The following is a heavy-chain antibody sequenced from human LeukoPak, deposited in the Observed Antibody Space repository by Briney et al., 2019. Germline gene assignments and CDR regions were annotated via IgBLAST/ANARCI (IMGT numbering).Heavy chain of an antibody. CDR1: GSTVSSNY. CDR3: ARDRLYISSSEDY. V-gene: IGHV3-53*01. J-gene: IGHJ4*02. CDR2: IYSGGST. D-gene: IGHD6-6*01. Sequence: GGSLRLSCAASGSTVSSNYMSWVSQAPGKGLEWVSVIYSGGSTYYADSVKGRFTISRDSSKNTLYLQMNSLRVEDTAVYYCARDRLYISSSEDYWGQGILVTVSS.